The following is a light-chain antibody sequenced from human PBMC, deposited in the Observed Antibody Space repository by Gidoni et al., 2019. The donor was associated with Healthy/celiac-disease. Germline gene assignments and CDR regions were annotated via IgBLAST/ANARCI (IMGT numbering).Light chain of an antibody. CDR3: QQRSNGPLT. CDR1: QGVSSY. CDR2: DAS. J-gene: IGKJ3*01. Sequence: EIVSTQSPATLSLSPGERATLSCRASQGVSSYLAWYQQKPGQPPRLLIYDASNRATGIPARLSGSGSGTDFTLTISSLEPEDFAVYYCQQRSNGPLTFGPGTKVDIK. V-gene: IGKV3-11*01.